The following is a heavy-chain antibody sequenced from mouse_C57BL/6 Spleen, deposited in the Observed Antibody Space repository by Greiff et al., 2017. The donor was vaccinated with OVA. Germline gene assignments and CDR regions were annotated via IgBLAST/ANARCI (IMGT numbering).Heavy chain of an antibody. J-gene: IGHJ3*01. Sequence: VQLQQSGPELVKPGASVKISCKASGYAFSSSWMNWVKQRPGKGLEWIGRIYPGDGDTNYNGKFKGKATLTADKSSSTAYMQLSSLTSEDSAVYFCARYYDYGFAYWGQGTLVTVSA. CDR3: ARYYDYGFAY. CDR2: IYPGDGDT. D-gene: IGHD2-4*01. V-gene: IGHV1-82*01. CDR1: GYAFSSSW.